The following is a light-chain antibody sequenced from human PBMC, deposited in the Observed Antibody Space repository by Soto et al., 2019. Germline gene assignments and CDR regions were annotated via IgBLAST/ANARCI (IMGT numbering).Light chain of an antibody. CDR2: SNN. CDR1: SSNIGSNA. Sequence: QSVLSQPPSASGTPGQTVTISCSGRSSNIGSNAVHWYQQLPGAAPKLLIYSNNQRPSGVPDRFSGSKSGTSASLAISRLQSEDEADYYCAAWDDSLNGHYVFGSGTKLTVL. CDR3: AAWDDSLNGHYV. V-gene: IGLV1-44*01. J-gene: IGLJ1*01.